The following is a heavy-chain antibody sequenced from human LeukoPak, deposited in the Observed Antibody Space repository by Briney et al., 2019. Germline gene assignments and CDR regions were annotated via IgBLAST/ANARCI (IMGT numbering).Heavy chain of an antibody. CDR2: ISGSDGST. CDR1: GFTFSSYA. Sequence: GGSLRLSCAASGFTFSSYAMSWARQAPGKGLEWVSAISGSDGSTYYADSVKGRFTISRDNSKNTLYLQMSSLRAEDTAVYYCANDFWSGYYGTVYYFDYWGQGTLVTVSS. J-gene: IGHJ4*02. V-gene: IGHV3-23*01. CDR3: ANDFWSGYYGTVYYFDY. D-gene: IGHD3-3*01.